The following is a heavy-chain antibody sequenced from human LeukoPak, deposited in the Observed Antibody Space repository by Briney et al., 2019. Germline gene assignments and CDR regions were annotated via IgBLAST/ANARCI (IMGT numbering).Heavy chain of an antibody. CDR1: GGSISSYY. CDR2: IYYSGST. J-gene: IGHJ3*02. CDR3: ARLPLHYYDSSAHLGLRAFDI. D-gene: IGHD3-22*01. Sequence: SETLSLTCTVSGGSISSYYWSWIRQPPGKGLEWIGYIYYSGSTNDNPSLKSRVTISVDTSKNQFSLKLSSVTAADTAVYYCARLPLHYYDSSAHLGLRAFDIWGQGTMVTVSS. V-gene: IGHV4-59*08.